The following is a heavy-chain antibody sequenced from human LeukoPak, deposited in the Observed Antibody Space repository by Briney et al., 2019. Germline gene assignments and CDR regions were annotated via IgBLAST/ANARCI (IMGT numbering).Heavy chain of an antibody. CDR2: MNPNSGNT. CDR1: GYTFTSYD. V-gene: IGHV1-8*03. J-gene: IGHJ6*03. CDR3: ARGGQDIVVVPAALNYYYYYYMDV. Sequence: GASVKVSCKASGYTFTSYDINWVRQATGQGLEWMGWMNPNSGNTGYAQKFQGRVTITRNTSISTAYMELSSLRSEDTAVYYCARGGQDIVVVPAALNYYYYYYMDVWGKGTTVTVSS. D-gene: IGHD2-2*01.